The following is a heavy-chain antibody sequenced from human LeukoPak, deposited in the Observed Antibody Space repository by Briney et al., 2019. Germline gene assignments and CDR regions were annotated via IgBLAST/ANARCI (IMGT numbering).Heavy chain of an antibody. J-gene: IGHJ6*03. CDR1: GGTFSSYA. Sequence: SVKVSCKASGGTFSSYAISWVRQAPGQGLEWMGGIILIFGTANYAQKFQGRVTITADESTTTAYMELSSLRSEDTAVYYCARWVSDLGYYYMDVWGKGTTVTVSS. D-gene: IGHD3-3*01. V-gene: IGHV1-69*13. CDR3: ARWVSDLGYYYMDV. CDR2: IILIFGTA.